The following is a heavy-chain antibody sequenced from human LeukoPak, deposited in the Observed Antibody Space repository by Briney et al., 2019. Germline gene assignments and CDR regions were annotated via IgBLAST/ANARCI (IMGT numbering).Heavy chain of an antibody. D-gene: IGHD3-22*01. CDR2: INHSGST. CDR1: GGSCGGYY. Sequence: PSETLSLTCAVYGGSCGGYYWSWIRQPPGKGLEWIGEINHSGSTNYNPSLKSRVTLSVGTSKNQFSLKLNSVTAADTAAYYCARAGYYYDPSGSHLGYFDNWGQGALVTVSS. V-gene: IGHV4-34*01. J-gene: IGHJ4*02. CDR3: ARAGYYYDPSGSHLGYFDN.